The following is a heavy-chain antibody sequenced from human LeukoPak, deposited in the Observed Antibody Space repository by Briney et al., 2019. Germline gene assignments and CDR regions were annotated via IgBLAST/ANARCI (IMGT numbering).Heavy chain of an antibody. CDR1: GGSIINYY. Sequence: SSETLSLTCAVSGGSIINYYWSWIRQPPGKGLEWIGYIYYTGSASCNPSLKSRVTMSVDTSKNKFSLKLNSVTTADTAVYYCARDNHNDYFDFWGLGTLVTVSS. CDR3: ARDNHNDYFDF. V-gene: IGHV4-59*01. D-gene: IGHD1-14*01. J-gene: IGHJ4*02. CDR2: IYYTGSA.